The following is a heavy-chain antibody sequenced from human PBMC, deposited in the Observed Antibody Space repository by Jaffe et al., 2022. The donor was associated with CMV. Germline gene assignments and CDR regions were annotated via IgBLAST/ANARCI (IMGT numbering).Heavy chain of an antibody. CDR1: GFTFSSYA. D-gene: IGHD2-15*01. J-gene: IGHJ3*02. Sequence: EVQLVESGGGLVQPGGSLRLSCAASGFTFSSYAMSWVRQAPGKGLEWVSAISGSGGSTYYADSVKGRFTISRDNSKNTLYLQMNSLRAEDTAVYYCAKEELVVVAATYAFDIWGQGTMVTVSS. V-gene: IGHV3-23*04. CDR2: ISGSGGST. CDR3: AKEELVVVAATYAFDI.